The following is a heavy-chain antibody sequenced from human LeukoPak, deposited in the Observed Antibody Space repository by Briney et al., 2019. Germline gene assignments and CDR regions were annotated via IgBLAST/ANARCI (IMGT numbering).Heavy chain of an antibody. J-gene: IGHJ4*02. Sequence: GGSLRLSCAASGFTFSTYSMNWVRQAPGKGLEWVSYISSSSSTIYYADSVKGRFTISRDNAKNSLYLQMNSLRAEDTAVYYCARDPSYYYGSGSYSPYYFDYWGQGTLVTVSS. V-gene: IGHV3-48*04. CDR2: ISSSSSTI. CDR3: ARDPSYYYGSGSYSPYYFDY. CDR1: GFTFSTYS. D-gene: IGHD3-10*01.